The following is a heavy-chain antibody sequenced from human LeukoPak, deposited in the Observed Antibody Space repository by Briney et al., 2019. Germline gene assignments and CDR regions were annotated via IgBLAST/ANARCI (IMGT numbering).Heavy chain of an antibody. V-gene: IGHV3-23*01. Sequence: GGSLRLSCGASGLTLSRYAVNWVRQAPGRGLEWVSYISPTGDSTLNAEPVKGRFSVSRDNSKNTLYLQMNSLRAEDTAVYYCARGLLYYFDYWGQGTLVTVSS. CDR2: ISPTGDST. J-gene: IGHJ4*02. CDR1: GLTLSRYA. CDR3: ARGLLYYFDY.